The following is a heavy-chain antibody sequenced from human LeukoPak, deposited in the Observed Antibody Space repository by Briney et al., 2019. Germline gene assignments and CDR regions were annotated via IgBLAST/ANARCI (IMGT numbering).Heavy chain of an antibody. V-gene: IGHV5-51*01. CDR3: ARPYYYDSSGYYYFDY. J-gene: IGHJ4*02. CDR1: GYSFTSYW. Sequence: GESLQISCKGSGYSFTSYWIDWVRQMPGKGLEWMGIIYPGDSDTRYSPSFQGQVTISADKSISTAYLQWSSLKASDTAMYYCARPYYYDSSGYYYFDYWGQGTLVTVSS. CDR2: IYPGDSDT. D-gene: IGHD3-22*01.